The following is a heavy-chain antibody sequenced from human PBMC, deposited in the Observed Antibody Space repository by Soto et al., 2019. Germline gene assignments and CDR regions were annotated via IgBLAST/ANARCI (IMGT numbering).Heavy chain of an antibody. Sequence: ASVKVSCKASGYTFTSYGISWVRQAPGQGLEWMGWISAYNGNTNYAQKLQGRVTMTTDTSASTAYMELRSLRSDDTAVYYCARSRIANNWFDPSCQGTLVTLSS. CDR3: ARSRIANNWFDP. D-gene: IGHD6-13*01. V-gene: IGHV1-18*01. CDR1: GYTFTSYG. J-gene: IGHJ5*02. CDR2: ISAYNGNT.